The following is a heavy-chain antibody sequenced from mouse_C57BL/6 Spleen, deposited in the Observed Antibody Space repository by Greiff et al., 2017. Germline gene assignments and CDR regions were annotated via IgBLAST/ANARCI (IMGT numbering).Heavy chain of an antibody. CDR1: GYTFTDYE. V-gene: IGHV1-15*01. J-gene: IGHJ1*03. CDR3: TRRVYYGNYVWYFDV. CDR2: IDPETGGT. D-gene: IGHD2-1*01. Sequence: VQLQQSGAELVRPGASVTLSCKASGYTFTDYEMHWVKQTPVHGLEWIGAIDPETGGTAYNQKFKGKAILTADKSSSTAYMELRSLTSEDSAVXYGTRRVYYGNYVWYFDVWGTGTTVTVSS.